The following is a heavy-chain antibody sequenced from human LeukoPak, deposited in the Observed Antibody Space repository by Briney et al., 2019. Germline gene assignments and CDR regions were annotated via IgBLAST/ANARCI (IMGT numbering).Heavy chain of an antibody. CDR3: ARGQLLYHYGMDV. Sequence: GGSLRLSCAVSGFTVSSNYMSWVRQAPGKGLEWVSVIYSGGSTYYADSVKGRFTISRDNSKNTLYLQMNSLRADDTAVYYCARGQLLYHYGMDVWGQGTTVTVSS. CDR2: IYSGGST. V-gene: IGHV3-53*01. CDR1: GFTVSSNY. J-gene: IGHJ6*02. D-gene: IGHD3-10*01.